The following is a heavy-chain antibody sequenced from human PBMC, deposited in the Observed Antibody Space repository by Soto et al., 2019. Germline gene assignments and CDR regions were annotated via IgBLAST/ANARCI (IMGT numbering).Heavy chain of an antibody. D-gene: IGHD1-7*01. CDR3: ARDRTGTTGFDD. CDR2: IYYSGST. J-gene: IGHJ4*02. CDR1: GGSISSYY. Sequence: SETLSLTCTVSGGSISSYYWSWIRQPPGKGLEWIGYIYYSGSTNYNPSLKSRVTISVDTSKNQFSLKLSSVTAADTAVYYCARDRTGTTGFDDWGQGTLVTVSS. V-gene: IGHV4-59*01.